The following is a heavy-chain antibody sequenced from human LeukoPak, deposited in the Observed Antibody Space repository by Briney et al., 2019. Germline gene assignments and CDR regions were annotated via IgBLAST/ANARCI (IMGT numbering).Heavy chain of an antibody. CDR1: GGSISSGSYY. V-gene: IGHV4-61*02. D-gene: IGHD1-26*01. Sequence: SQTLSLTCTVSGGSISSGSYYWSWIRQPAGKGLEWIGRIYTSGSTNYNPSLKSRVTISVDTSKNQFSLKLSSVTAADTAVYYCARGSGGYSRSWGQGTLVTVSS. J-gene: IGHJ5*02. CDR3: ARGSGGYSRS. CDR2: IYTSGST.